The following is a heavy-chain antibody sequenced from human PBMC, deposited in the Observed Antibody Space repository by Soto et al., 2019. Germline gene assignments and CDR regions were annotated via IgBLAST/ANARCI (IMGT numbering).Heavy chain of an antibody. V-gene: IGHV4-59*08. J-gene: IGHJ4*02. Sequence: SETLSLTCTVSGGSISSYYWSWIRQPPGKGLEWIGYIYYSGSTDYNPSLKSRVTISVDTSKNQFSLKLSSVTAADTAVYYCARLAGALGYCSGGSCYMPAPDYWGQGTLVTVSS. CDR3: ARLAGALGYCSGGSCYMPAPDY. CDR2: IYYSGST. D-gene: IGHD2-15*01. CDR1: GGSISSYY.